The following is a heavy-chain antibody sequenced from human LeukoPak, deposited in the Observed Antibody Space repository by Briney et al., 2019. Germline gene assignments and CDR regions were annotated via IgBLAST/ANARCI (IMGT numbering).Heavy chain of an antibody. Sequence: GGSLRPSCSASGFTFSSYAMHWVRQAPGKGLEYVSAISSNGGSTYYADSVKGRFTISRDNSKNTLYLQMSSLRAEDTAVYYCVKGNYDILPGYFDYWGQGTLVTVSS. CDR1: GFTFSSYA. D-gene: IGHD3-9*01. CDR3: VKGNYDILPGYFDY. CDR2: ISSNGGST. V-gene: IGHV3-64D*09. J-gene: IGHJ4*02.